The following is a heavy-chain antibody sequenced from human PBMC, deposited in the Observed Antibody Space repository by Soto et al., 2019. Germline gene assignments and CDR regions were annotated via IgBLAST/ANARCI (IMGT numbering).Heavy chain of an antibody. J-gene: IGHJ5*02. D-gene: IGHD2-2*01. CDR2: INAGNGYT. CDR1: RYTCLNYA. CDR3: ARAGIGRYCSSTICPNWFDP. V-gene: IGHV1-3*01. Sequence: LQGSCKGSRYTCLNYARHCMRQHPGQRGEWMGWINAGNGYTKCSQKFQRRVTITRDKSASRAYMLLSSRRTEDTAVYYCARAGIGRYCSSTICPNWFDPWGQGTLVTVSS.